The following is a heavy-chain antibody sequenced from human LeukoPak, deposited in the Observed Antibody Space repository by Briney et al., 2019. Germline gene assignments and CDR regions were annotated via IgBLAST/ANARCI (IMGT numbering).Heavy chain of an antibody. CDR3: ARDRGRYYDSSGIDY. J-gene: IGHJ4*02. D-gene: IGHD3-22*01. V-gene: IGHV1-24*01. CDR1: GYTLTELS. CDR2: FDPEDGET. Sequence: ASVKVSCKVSGYTLTELSMHWVRQAPGKGLEWMGGFDPEDGETIYAQKFQGRVTMTRDTSTSTVYMELSSLRSEDTAVYYCARDRGRYYDSSGIDYWGQGTLVTVSS.